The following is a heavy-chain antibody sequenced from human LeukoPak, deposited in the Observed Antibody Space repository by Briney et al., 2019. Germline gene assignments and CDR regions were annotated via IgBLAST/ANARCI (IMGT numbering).Heavy chain of an antibody. CDR3: ARVMRSAVAGLWLDY. J-gene: IGHJ4*02. D-gene: IGHD6-19*01. Sequence: KPSETLSLTCTVSGGSISSYYWSWIRQPPGKGLEWVGYMYYSGSTNYNPSLKSRVTISVDTSKNQFSLKLSSVTAADTAVYYCARVMRSAVAGLWLDYWGQGTPVTVSS. CDR2: MYYSGST. V-gene: IGHV4-59*01. CDR1: GGSISSYY.